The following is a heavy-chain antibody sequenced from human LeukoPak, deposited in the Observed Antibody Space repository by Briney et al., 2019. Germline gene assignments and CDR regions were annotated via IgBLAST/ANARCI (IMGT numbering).Heavy chain of an antibody. CDR2: IYYSGST. V-gene: IGHV4-59*12. CDR3: ARDGRSGGMDV. J-gene: IGHJ6*02. CDR1: GGSISSYY. D-gene: IGHD3-10*01. Sequence: SETLSLTCTVSGGSISSYYWSWIRQPPGKGLEWIGYIYYSGSTNYNPSLKSRVTISVDTSKNQFSLKLSSVTAADTAVYYCARDGRSGGMDVWGQGTTVTVSS.